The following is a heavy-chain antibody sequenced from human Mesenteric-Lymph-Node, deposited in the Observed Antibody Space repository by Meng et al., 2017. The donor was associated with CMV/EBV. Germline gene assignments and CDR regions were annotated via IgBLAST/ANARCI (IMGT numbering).Heavy chain of an antibody. CDR1: GFTFNTYT. V-gene: IGHV3-23*01. Sequence: GGSLRLSCSASGFTFNTYTMNWVRRAPGKALEWVSGISANGGNVYYTDSVKGRFTVSRDNSKNTLYLQLSSLRAEDTAIYYCAKGYYYDSSGPADDAFDIWGQGTMVTVSS. J-gene: IGHJ3*02. CDR3: AKGYYYDSSGPADDAFDI. D-gene: IGHD3-22*01. CDR2: ISANGGNV.